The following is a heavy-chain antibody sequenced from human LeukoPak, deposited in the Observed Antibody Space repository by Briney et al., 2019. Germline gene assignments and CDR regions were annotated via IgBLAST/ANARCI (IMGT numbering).Heavy chain of an antibody. CDR1: GYSISSGYY. Sequence: SETLSLTCTVSGYSISSGYYWGWIRPPPGKGLEWIGTIYHSRSTYYNPSFKSRVTISVDTSKNQFSLKMRSETDEDTALYYCARGDAAMAPWGQGTLVTVSS. V-gene: IGHV4-38-2*02. CDR3: ARGDAAMAP. J-gene: IGHJ5*02. CDR2: IYHSRST. D-gene: IGHD5-18*01.